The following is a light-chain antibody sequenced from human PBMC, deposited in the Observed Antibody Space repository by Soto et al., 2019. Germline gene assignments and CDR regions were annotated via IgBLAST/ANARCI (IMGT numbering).Light chain of an antibody. Sequence: QSALTQPPSASGSPGQSVTISCTGTSSDVGGYNYVSWYQQYPGKAPKLMIYEVSKRPSGVPDRFSGPKSGNTASLTVSGLQAEDEADYYCSSYAGSNNLGVFGGGTKVTVL. CDR3: SSYAGSNNLGV. CDR1: SSDVGGYNY. J-gene: IGLJ3*02. V-gene: IGLV2-8*01. CDR2: EVS.